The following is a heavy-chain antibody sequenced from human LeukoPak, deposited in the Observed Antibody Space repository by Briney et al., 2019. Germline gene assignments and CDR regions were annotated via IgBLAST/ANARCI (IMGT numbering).Heavy chain of an antibody. CDR2: IYYSGST. D-gene: IGHD1-26*01. CDR1: GGSISSSSYY. V-gene: IGHV4-39*01. CDR3: ASLRERSYYARGFDY. J-gene: IGHJ4*02. Sequence: SETLSLTCTVSGGSISSSSYYWGWIRQPPGKGLEWIGSIYYSGSTYYKSSLKSRVTVSVGTSKNQFSLKLSSVTAADTAVYYCASLRERSYYARGFDYWGQGTLVTVFS.